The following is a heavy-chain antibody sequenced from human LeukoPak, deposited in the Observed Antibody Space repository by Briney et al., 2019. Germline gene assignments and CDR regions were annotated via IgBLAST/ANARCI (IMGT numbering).Heavy chain of an antibody. CDR1: GYTFTGYY. V-gene: IGHV1-2*02. Sequence: GASVKVSCKASGYTFTGYYMHWVRQAPGQRLEWMGWINPNSGGTNYAQKFQGRVTMTRDTSISTAYMELSRLRSDDTAVYYCARSVVVVAAISFDYWGQGTLVTVSS. D-gene: IGHD2-15*01. CDR3: ARSVVVVAAISFDY. CDR2: INPNSGGT. J-gene: IGHJ4*02.